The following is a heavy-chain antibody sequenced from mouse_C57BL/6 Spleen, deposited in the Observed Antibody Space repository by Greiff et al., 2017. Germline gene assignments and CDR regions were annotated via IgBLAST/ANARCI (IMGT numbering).Heavy chain of an antibody. D-gene: IGHD2-5*01. CDR2: INPSTGGT. CDR1: GYSFTGYY. V-gene: IGHV1-42*01. Sequence: VQLQQSGPELVKPGASVTISCKASGYSFTGYYMNWVKQSPEKSLEWIGEINPSTGGTTYNQRFKAKATFTVDKTSSTAYMQRKSRTYENTAVYYCARGDSNYGYFDVWGTGTTVTVSS. CDR3: ARGDSNYGYFDV. J-gene: IGHJ1*03.